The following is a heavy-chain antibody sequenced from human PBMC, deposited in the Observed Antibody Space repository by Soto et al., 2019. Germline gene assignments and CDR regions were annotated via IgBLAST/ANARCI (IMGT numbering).Heavy chain of an antibody. D-gene: IGHD2-21*02. CDR3: ARGDRGAFDL. V-gene: IGHV3-74*01. J-gene: IGHJ3*01. CDR2: IHSDGSST. CDR1: GFTFSYYW. Sequence: EVRLVESEGGLVQPGGSLSLSCAASGFTFSYYWMHWVRQAPGQGLLWVSRIHSDGSSTTYADFVKGRFTISRDNAKNTVSLQMNSLRVEDTGVYFCARGDRGAFDLWGQGTMVTVSS.